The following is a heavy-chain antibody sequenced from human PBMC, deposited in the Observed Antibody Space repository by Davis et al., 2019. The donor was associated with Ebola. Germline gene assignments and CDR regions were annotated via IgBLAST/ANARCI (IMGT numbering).Heavy chain of an antibody. CDR2: INPNSGNT. D-gene: IGHD7-27*01. V-gene: IGHV1-8*02. CDR3: ARETGEGGGMDV. J-gene: IGHJ6*04. Sequence: AASVKVSCKASGYTFTSYGINWVRQATGQGLELMGWINPNSGNTGYAQKFQGRVTMTRDTSTSTVYMELSSLRSEDTAVYYCARETGEGGGMDVWGKGTAGTVSS. CDR1: GYTFTSYG.